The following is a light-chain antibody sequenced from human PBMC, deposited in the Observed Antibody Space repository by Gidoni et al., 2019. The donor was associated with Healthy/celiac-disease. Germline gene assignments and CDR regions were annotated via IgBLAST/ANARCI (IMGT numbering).Light chain of an antibody. CDR2: LGS. J-gene: IGKJ1*01. CDR1: QSPLHSNGYNY. V-gene: IGKV2-28*01. CDR3: MQALQTPWT. Sequence: DIVRSQSQLSLPVTPGEPASISCRSSQSPLHSNGYNYLDWYLQKPGQSPQLLLDLGSNRASGVPDRFSGSGSGTDFTLKISRVEAEDVWVYYCMQALQTPWTFGHGTKVEIK.